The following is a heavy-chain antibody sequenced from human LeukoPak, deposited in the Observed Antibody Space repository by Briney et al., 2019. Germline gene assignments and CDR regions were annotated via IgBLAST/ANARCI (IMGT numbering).Heavy chain of an antibody. J-gene: IGHJ6*02. V-gene: IGHV3-21*01. Sequence: ETLSLTCTVSGGSVSSGSYYWSWIRQPPGKGLEWVSSISSSSDYIYYADSVKGRFTISRDNARNSLYLQMNSLRAEDTAVYYCARSRSVSNYKGMDVWGQGTTVTVSS. CDR3: ARSRSVSNYKGMDV. CDR2: ISSSSDYI. CDR1: GGSVSSGSYY. D-gene: IGHD5/OR15-5a*01.